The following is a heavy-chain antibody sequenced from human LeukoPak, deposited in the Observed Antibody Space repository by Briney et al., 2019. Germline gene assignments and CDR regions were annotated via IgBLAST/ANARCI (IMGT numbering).Heavy chain of an antibody. CDR1: GGTFSSYA. Sequence: SVKVSCKASGGTFSSYAISWVRQAPGQGLEWMGGIIPIFGTANYAQKFQGRVTITADKSTTTVYMELSSLRSEDTALYYCARGMISGYSYGTFDYWGQGTLVTVSS. D-gene: IGHD5-18*01. J-gene: IGHJ4*02. CDR2: IIPIFGTA. CDR3: ARGMISGYSYGTFDY. V-gene: IGHV1-69*06.